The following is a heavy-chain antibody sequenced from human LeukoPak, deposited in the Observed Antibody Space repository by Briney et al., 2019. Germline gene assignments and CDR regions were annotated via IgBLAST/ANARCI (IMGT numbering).Heavy chain of an antibody. J-gene: IGHJ3*02. CDR2: IYYSGST. Sequence: PSETLSLTCTVSGGSISSYYWSWIRQPPGKGLEWIGYIYYSGSTNYNPSLKSRVTISVDTSKNQFSLKLSSVTAADTAVYYCARLGYSHAFDIWGQGTMVTVSS. CDR3: ARLGYSHAFDI. D-gene: IGHD1-1*01. CDR1: GGSISSYY. V-gene: IGHV4-59*01.